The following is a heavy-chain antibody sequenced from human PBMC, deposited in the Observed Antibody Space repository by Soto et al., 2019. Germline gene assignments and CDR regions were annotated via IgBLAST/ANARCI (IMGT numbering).Heavy chain of an antibody. CDR3: ARYTEYATDY. J-gene: IGHJ4*02. CDR2: IHYSGTT. D-gene: IGHD2-2*01. V-gene: IGHV4-59*01. Sequence: SETLSLTCTVSGTSISIYYWSLIRQPPGKGLEWIANIHYSGTTNYNPSLASRVTLSVDTSKNQFSLKMTSVTAEDRAMYFCARYTEYATDYWGRGTIVTVSS. CDR1: GTSISIYY.